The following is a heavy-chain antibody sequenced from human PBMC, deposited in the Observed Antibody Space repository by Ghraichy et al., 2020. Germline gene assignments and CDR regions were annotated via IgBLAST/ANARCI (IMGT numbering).Heavy chain of an antibody. CDR1: GDSVSSNSAA. CDR2: TYYRSKWYN. V-gene: IGHV6-1*01. Sequence: SQTLSLTCAISGDSVSSNSAAWNWIRQSPSIGLEWLGRTYYRSKWYNDYAVSVKSRITINPDTSKNQFSLQLNSVTPEDTAVYYCARDRRIQLDYYYYYGMDVGGQGTTVTVSS. D-gene: IGHD5-18*01. J-gene: IGHJ6*02. CDR3: ARDRRIQLDYYYYYGMDV.